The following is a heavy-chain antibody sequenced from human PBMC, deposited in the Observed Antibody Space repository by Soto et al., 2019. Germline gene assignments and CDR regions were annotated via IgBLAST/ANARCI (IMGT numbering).Heavy chain of an antibody. V-gene: IGHV1-69*13. CDR2: IIPIFGTA. CDR1: GGTFSSYA. J-gene: IGHJ4*02. CDR3: ARVYDILTGEIDY. D-gene: IGHD3-9*01. Sequence: SVKVSCKASGGTFSSYAISWVRQAPGQGLEWMGGIIPIFGTANYAQKFQGRVTITADESTSTAYMELSSLRSEDTAVYYCARVYDILTGEIDYWGQGTLVTVSS.